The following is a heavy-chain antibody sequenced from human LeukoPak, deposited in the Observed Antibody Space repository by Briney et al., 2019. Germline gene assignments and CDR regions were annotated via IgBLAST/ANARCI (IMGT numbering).Heavy chain of an antibody. CDR1: GFTYSSYS. V-gene: IGHV3-23*01. CDR2: MSGSGKIT. Sequence: GGSLRLSCAASGFTYSSYSMTWVRQAPGKGLEWVSIMSGSGKITLYADSVKGRFAISRDNSKNTLYLQMDSLRAEDTAIYYCAKGGTDATRHLDYWGQGTLVTVSS. J-gene: IGHJ4*02. CDR3: AKGGTDATRHLDY. D-gene: IGHD2-2*01.